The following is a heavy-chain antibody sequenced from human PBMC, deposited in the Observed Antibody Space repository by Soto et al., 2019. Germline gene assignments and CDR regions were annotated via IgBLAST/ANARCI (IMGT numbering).Heavy chain of an antibody. CDR3: GRVVEGATRHTDFDS. D-gene: IGHD2-21*01. Sequence: PSEILSLTCAVSGVSIHNSHSFWGWIRQPPGKGLEFIANVYYSGGAHYNPSFKSRVTISVDTATNQVSLRMSSVTAADTAVYFCGRVVEGATRHTDFDSWGQGTLVTVSS. V-gene: IGHV4-39*01. CDR2: VYYSGGA. J-gene: IGHJ5*01. CDR1: GVSIHNSHSF.